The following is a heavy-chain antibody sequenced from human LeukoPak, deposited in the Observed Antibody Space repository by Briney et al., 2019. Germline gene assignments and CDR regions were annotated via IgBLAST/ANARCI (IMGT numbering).Heavy chain of an antibody. Sequence: GGSLRLSCAASGFTFSSYAMSWVRQAPGKGLEWVSGISGSGDNTYYADSVKGRFTISRDNSKNTLYVQVNSLGTEDTAAYYCAKGSFYDSSGSFYFDYWGQGTLVTVSS. V-gene: IGHV3-23*01. J-gene: IGHJ4*02. D-gene: IGHD3-22*01. CDR2: ISGSGDNT. CDR3: AKGSFYDSSGSFYFDY. CDR1: GFTFSSYA.